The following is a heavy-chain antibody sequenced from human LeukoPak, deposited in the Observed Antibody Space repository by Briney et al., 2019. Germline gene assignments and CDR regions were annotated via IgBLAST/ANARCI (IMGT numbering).Heavy chain of an antibody. CDR1: GGSFSGHY. CDR3: ASGQYYDLWSGYYVD. Sequence: SETLSLTCAVYGGSFSGHYWSWIRQPPGKGLERIGEINHSGSTNYNPSLESRVTISVDTSKNHFSLKLSSVTAADTAVYYCASGQYYDLWSGYYVDWGQGTLVTVSA. D-gene: IGHD3-3*01. J-gene: IGHJ4*02. CDR2: INHSGST. V-gene: IGHV4-34*01.